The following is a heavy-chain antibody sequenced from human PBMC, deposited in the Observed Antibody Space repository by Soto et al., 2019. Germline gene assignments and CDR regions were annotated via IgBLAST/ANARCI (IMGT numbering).Heavy chain of an antibody. J-gene: IGHJ6*02. D-gene: IGHD3-3*01. V-gene: IGHV4-4*02. CDR2: IYHSGST. CDR3: ARDGRYDFWSGYKGYYGMDV. Sequence: PSETLSLTCAVSGGSISSSNWWSWVRQPPGEGLEWIGEIYHSGSTNYNPSLKSRVTISVDKSKNQFSLKLSSVTAADTAVYYCARDGRYDFWSGYKGYYGMDVWGQGTTVTV. CDR1: GGSISSSNW.